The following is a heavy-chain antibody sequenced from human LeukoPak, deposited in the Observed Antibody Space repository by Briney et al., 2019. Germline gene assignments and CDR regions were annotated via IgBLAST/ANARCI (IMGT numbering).Heavy chain of an antibody. V-gene: IGHV3-48*03. J-gene: IGHJ4*02. D-gene: IGHD6-19*01. CDR2: ISSGGRIK. CDR1: GFTFSSYE. Sequence: GGSLRLSCAASGFTFSSYEMNWVRQAPGKGLECVSYISSGGRIKYYADSVKGRFTISRDNAKNSLYLQMNSLRAEDTAVYYCARDEPGIAVDVGVYWGQGTLVTVSS. CDR3: ARDEPGIAVDVGVY.